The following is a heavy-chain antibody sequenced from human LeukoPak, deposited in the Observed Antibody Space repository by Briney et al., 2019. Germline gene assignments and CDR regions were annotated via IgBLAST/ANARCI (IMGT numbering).Heavy chain of an antibody. CDR3: AKETYYDSSGAPLFDY. Sequence: PGGSLRLSCAASGFTFSNYAMSWVRQAPGKGLEWVSAISRSGGSTYYPDSVKGRFTISRDNSKNTLYLQMNSLRAEDTAVYYCAKETYYDSSGAPLFDYWGQGTLVTVSS. CDR1: GFTFSNYA. D-gene: IGHD3-22*01. CDR2: ISRSGGST. J-gene: IGHJ4*02. V-gene: IGHV3-23*01.